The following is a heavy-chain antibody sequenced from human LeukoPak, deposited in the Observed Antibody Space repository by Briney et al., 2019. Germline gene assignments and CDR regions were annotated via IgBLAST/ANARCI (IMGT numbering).Heavy chain of an antibody. CDR1: GGSISSGDYY. CDR2: IYYSGST. V-gene: IGHV4-30-4*01. CDR3: ARGYQRFDY. D-gene: IGHD3-16*02. J-gene: IGHJ4*02. Sequence: PSQTLSLTSTVSGGSISSGDYYWSSIRPPPGKGLEWIGYIYYSGSTYYNPSLKSRVTISIDTSKNQFSLKLSSVAAADTAVYYCARGYQRFDYWGQGTLVTVSS.